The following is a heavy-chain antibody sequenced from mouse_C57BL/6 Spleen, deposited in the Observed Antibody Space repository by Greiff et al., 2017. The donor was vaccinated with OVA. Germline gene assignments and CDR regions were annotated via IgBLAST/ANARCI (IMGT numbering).Heavy chain of an antibody. Sequence: EVQLQQSGPELVKPGASVKMSCKASGYTFTDYNMHWVKQSHGKSLEWIGYINPNNGGTSYNQKFKGKATLTVNKSSSTAYMELRSLTSEDSAVYYCARDYYGSSYPWCAYWGQGTLVTVSA. J-gene: IGHJ3*01. CDR2: INPNNGGT. V-gene: IGHV1-22*01. CDR3: ARDYYGSSYPWCAY. CDR1: GYTFTDYN. D-gene: IGHD1-1*01.